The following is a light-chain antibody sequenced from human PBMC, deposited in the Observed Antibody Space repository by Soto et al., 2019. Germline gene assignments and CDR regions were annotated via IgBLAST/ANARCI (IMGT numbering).Light chain of an antibody. Sequence: IWLTQSPGTLSLSPGEIATLSCRSSQSVSSNYLAWYQQKPGQAPRLLIYGASSGATGIPARFSGSGSGTDFTLTISSLEPEDFAVYYCQQRSNWLITFGQGTRLEIK. V-gene: IGKV3D-20*02. CDR3: QQRSNWLIT. CDR2: GAS. J-gene: IGKJ5*01. CDR1: QSVSSNY.